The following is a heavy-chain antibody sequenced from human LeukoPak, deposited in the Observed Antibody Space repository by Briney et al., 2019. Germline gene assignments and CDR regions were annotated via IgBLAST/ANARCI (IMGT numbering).Heavy chain of an antibody. CDR2: ISGSGGST. J-gene: IGHJ4*02. CDR3: AKDRYSSGWDTFGY. Sequence: GGSLRLSCAASGFTFSSYATSWVRQAPGKGLEWVSAISGSGGSTYYADSVKGRFTISRGNSKNTLYLQMNSLRAEDTAVYYCAKDRYSSGWDTFGYWGQGTLVTVSS. V-gene: IGHV3-23*01. D-gene: IGHD6-19*01. CDR1: GFTFSSYA.